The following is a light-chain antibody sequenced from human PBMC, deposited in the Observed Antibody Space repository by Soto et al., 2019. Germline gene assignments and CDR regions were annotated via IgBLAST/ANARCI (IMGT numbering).Light chain of an antibody. CDR3: QQYNSYSWT. J-gene: IGKJ1*01. CDR1: QSISDR. CDR2: KAS. Sequence: IQMNQSPSTLSASLGDRVTITCRASQSISDRLAWYQQKPGKAPKLLMYKASTLESGVPSRFSGSGSGTEFTLTNSSLQPDDFATYYCQQYNSYSWTFGQGTKGDI. V-gene: IGKV1-5*03.